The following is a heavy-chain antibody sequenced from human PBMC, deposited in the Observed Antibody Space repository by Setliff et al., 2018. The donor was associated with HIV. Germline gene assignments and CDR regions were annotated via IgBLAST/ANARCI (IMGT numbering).Heavy chain of an antibody. CDR2: MNHSEST. CDR1: GESFSDYY. J-gene: IGHJ4*01. D-gene: IGHD3-10*01. Sequence: LSLTCAVYGESFSDYYWSWIRQPPGKGLEWIGEMNHSESTNYNPSLKSRVTVSVDTSKKQFSLRLSSVSAADTALYYCARGGGITWRSYSFDYWGHGTLVTVSS. CDR3: ARGGGITWRSYSFDY. V-gene: IGHV4-34*01.